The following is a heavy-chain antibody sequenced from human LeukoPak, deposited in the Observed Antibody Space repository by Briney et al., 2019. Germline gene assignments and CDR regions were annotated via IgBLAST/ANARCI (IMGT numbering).Heavy chain of an antibody. J-gene: IGHJ6*02. CDR1: GGTFSSYA. CDR2: IIPILGIA. V-gene: IGHV1-69*04. CDR3: ARGYSYGTNYYYYGMDV. D-gene: IGHD5-18*01. Sequence: SVKVSCKASGGTFSSYAISWVRQAPGQGLEWMGSIIPILGIANYAQKFQGRVTITADKSTSTAYMELSSLRSEDTAVYYCARGYSYGTNYYYYGMDVWGQGTTVTVSS.